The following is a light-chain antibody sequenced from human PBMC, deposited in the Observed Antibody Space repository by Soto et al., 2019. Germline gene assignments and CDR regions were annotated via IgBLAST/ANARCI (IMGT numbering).Light chain of an antibody. CDR3: QQYNSYS. J-gene: IGKJ1*01. CDR1: QSVSTW. Sequence: DIQTTQAPSTLSASVGDRVTITCRASQSVSTWLAWYQQKPGTAPKLLIYHASTLESGVPSRFSGSGSGIEFTLTISSMQPDDFATYYCQQYNSYSFGQGTKVDIK. V-gene: IGKV1-5*01. CDR2: HAS.